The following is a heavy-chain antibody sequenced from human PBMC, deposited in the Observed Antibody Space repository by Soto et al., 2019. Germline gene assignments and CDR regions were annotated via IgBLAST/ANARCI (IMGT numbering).Heavy chain of an antibody. CDR1: GFNFEDYN. J-gene: IGHJ6*02. D-gene: IGHD3-16*01. CDR3: ARETLSYGSALDV. V-gene: IGHV3-43*01. Sequence: GGSLRLSCAASGFNFEDYNMHWVRQAPGKGLEWVSFISWNGGNTFYADSVKGRFTISRDSSKKSVSLQINSLRSEDTALYYCARETLSYGSALDVWGQGTTVTVSS. CDR2: ISWNGGNT.